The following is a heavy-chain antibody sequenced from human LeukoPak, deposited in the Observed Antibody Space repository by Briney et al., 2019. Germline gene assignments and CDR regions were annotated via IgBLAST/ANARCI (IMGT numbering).Heavy chain of an antibody. V-gene: IGHV3-7*01. D-gene: IGHD3-3*01. J-gene: IGHJ4*02. CDR2: IKEDGREK. CDR1: GFTFSSSW. CDR3: ARDSGFFRFDY. Sequence: GGSLRLSCVDSGFTFSSSWMTWVRQAPGKGLEWVANIKEDGREKNHVDSMKGRFTISRDNAKKSLYLQMNSLRAEDTAVYYCARDSGFFRFDYWGQGTLVTVSS.